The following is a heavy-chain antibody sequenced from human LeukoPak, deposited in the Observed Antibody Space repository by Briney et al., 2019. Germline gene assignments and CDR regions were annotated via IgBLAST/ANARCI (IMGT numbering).Heavy chain of an antibody. D-gene: IGHD3-16*02. CDR1: GFTVSSNY. CDR3: ARHRQYDYVWGSYPQDFDY. CDR2: IYSGGST. Sequence: GGSLRLSCAASGFTVSSNYMSWVRQAPGKGLEWVSVIYSGGSTYYADSVKGRFTISRDNSENTLYLQMNSLRAEDTAVYYCARHRQYDYVWGSYPQDFDYWGQGTLVTVSS. V-gene: IGHV3-66*02. J-gene: IGHJ4*02.